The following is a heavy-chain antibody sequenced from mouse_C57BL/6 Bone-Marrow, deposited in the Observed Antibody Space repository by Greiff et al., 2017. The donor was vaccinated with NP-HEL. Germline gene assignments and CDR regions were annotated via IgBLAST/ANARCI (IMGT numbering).Heavy chain of an antibody. CDR3: ASDYYGSSYDYAMDY. CDR1: GYSFTSYY. D-gene: IGHD1-1*01. Sequence: QVQLQQSGPELVKPGASVKISCKASGYSFTSYYIHWVKQRPGQGLEWIGWIYPGSGNTKYNEKFKGKATLTADTSSSTAYMQLSSLTSEDSAVYYCASDYYGSSYDYAMDYWGQGTSVTVSS. CDR2: IYPGSGNT. J-gene: IGHJ4*01. V-gene: IGHV1-66*01.